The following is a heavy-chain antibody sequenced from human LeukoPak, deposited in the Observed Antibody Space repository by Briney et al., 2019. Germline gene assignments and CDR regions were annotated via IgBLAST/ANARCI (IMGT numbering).Heavy chain of an antibody. D-gene: IGHD3-9*01. CDR2: IYYSGST. CDR1: GGSISSSSYY. Sequence: KPSETLSLTCTVSGGSISSSSYYWGWIRQPPGKGLEWIGSIYYSGSTYYNPSLKSRVTISVDTSKNQFSLKLSSLTAADTAVYYCARLVSDILTGYYKPQGYYFDYWGQGTLVTVSS. V-gene: IGHV4-39*01. J-gene: IGHJ4*02. CDR3: ARLVSDILTGYYKPQGYYFDY.